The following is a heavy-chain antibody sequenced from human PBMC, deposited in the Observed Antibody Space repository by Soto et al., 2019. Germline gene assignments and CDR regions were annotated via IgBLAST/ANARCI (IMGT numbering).Heavy chain of an antibody. D-gene: IGHD7-27*01. CDR1: GGTFSSYA. CDR3: APGHRGDWGSWFDP. Sequence: QVQLVQSGAEVKKPGSSVKVSCKASGGTFSSYAISWVRQAPGQGLEWMGGIIPIFGTANYAQKFQGRVTITADESTSTDYMELSSLRSEDTAVYYWAPGHRGDWGSWFDPWGQGTLVTVSS. V-gene: IGHV1-69*01. CDR2: IIPIFGTA. J-gene: IGHJ5*02.